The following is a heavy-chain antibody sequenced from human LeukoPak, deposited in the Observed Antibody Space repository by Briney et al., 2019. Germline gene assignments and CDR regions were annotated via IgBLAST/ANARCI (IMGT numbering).Heavy chain of an antibody. CDR1: GFTFSSYS. V-gene: IGHV3-21*01. D-gene: IGHD6-19*01. J-gene: IGHJ4*02. CDR2: ISSSSSYI. CDR3: ARDQGQWLVTRDFDY. Sequence: PGGSLRLSCAASGFTFSSYSMNWVRQAPGKGLEWVSSISSSSSYIYYADSVKGRFTISRDNAKNSLYLQMNSLRAEDTAVYYGARDQGQWLVTRDFDYWGQGTLVTVSS.